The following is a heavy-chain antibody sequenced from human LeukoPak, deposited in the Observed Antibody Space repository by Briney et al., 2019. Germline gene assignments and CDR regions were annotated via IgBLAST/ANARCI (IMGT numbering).Heavy chain of an antibody. CDR2: IYYSGST. CDR1: GGSISGHY. J-gene: IGHJ6*03. Sequence: PSETLSLTCTVSGGSISGHYWSWMRQPPGKGLEWIGYIYYSGSTNYNPSLKSRVTISVDTSKNQFSLKLSSVTAADTAVYYCARVDNDYGGNSYYYYYYMDVWGKGTTVTVSS. CDR3: ARVDNDYGGNSYYYYYYMDV. D-gene: IGHD4-23*01. V-gene: IGHV4-59*11.